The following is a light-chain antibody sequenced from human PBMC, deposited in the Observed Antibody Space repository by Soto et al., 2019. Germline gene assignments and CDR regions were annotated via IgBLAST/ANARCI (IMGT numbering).Light chain of an antibody. Sequence: EKVMTQSPATLYVSPGERATLSCRASQSVSTNLAWYQQKPGQAPRLLIYGASTRATGIPARFSGSGSGTEFTHTISTLQSEDFAVYYCHQYNNWPPITFGQGTRLEIK. CDR1: QSVSTN. CDR2: GAS. V-gene: IGKV3-15*01. CDR3: HQYNNWPPIT. J-gene: IGKJ5*01.